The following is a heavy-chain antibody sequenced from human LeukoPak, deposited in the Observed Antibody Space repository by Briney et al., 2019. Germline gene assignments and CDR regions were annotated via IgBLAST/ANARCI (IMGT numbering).Heavy chain of an antibody. CDR2: INPNSGGT. CDR3: AKGTYVVGGRDY. D-gene: IGHD1-26*01. Sequence: ASVKVSCKASGYTFTGYYMHWVRQAPGQGLEWMGWINPNSGGTNYAQKFQGRVTMTRDTSISTAYMELSRLRSDDTAVYYRAKGTYVVGGRDYWGQGTLVTVSS. CDR1: GYTFTGYY. J-gene: IGHJ4*02. V-gene: IGHV1-2*02.